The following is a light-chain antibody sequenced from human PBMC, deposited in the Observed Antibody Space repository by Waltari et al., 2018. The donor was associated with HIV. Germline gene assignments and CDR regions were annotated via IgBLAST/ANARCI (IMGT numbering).Light chain of an antibody. CDR1: SSDVGGYNY. V-gene: IGLV2-14*01. J-gene: IGLJ2*01. CDR3: TSYTTSTTVI. CDR2: EVS. Sequence: QSALTQPASVSGSPGQSITISCTGTSSDVGGYNYVSWYQHHPGKVPKLMIYEVSNRPSGVSNRFSGSKSGNTASLTISGLQAEDEADYDCTSYTTSTTVIFGGGTKLTVL.